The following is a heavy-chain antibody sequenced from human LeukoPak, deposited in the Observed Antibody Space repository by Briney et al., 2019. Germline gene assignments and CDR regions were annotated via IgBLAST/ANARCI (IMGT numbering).Heavy chain of an antibody. V-gene: IGHV4-59*01. D-gene: IGHD5-18*01. CDR2: IYYSGST. CDR3: AKGYSYGSFDY. CDR1: GGSISSYY. J-gene: IGHJ4*02. Sequence: PSETLSLTCTVSGGSISSYYWSWIRQPPGEGLEWIGYIYYSGSTNYNPSLKSRVTISVDTSKNQFSLKLSSVTAADTAVYYCAKGYSYGSFDYWGQGTLVTVSS.